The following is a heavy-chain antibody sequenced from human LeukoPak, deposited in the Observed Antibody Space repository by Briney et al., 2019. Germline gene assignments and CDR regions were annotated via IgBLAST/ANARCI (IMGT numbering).Heavy chain of an antibody. CDR1: GFTFSSYA. Sequence: GGSLRLSCAASGFTFSSYAMSWVRQAPGKGLEWVSALSGSGGTTYYADSVKGRFIISRDNSKNTLYQQMNSLRAKDTALYYCANDRGYTRGSYFFDYWGQGTLVTVSS. D-gene: IGHD6-19*01. J-gene: IGHJ4*02. V-gene: IGHV3-23*01. CDR3: ANDRGYTRGSYFFDY. CDR2: LSGSGGTT.